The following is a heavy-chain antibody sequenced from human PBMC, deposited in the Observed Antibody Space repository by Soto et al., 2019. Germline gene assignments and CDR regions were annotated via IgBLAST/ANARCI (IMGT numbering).Heavy chain of an antibody. J-gene: IGHJ4*02. CDR3: ARDKAAAGRGVDY. D-gene: IGHD6-13*01. CDR2: INHSGST. Sequence: KPSETLSLTCAVYGGSFSGYYWSWIRQPPGKGLEWIGEINHSGSTNYNPSLKSRATISVDKSNNQFSLRLRSVTAADTAVYYCARDKAAAGRGVDYWGQGTLVTVSS. CDR1: GGSFSGYY. V-gene: IGHV4-34*01.